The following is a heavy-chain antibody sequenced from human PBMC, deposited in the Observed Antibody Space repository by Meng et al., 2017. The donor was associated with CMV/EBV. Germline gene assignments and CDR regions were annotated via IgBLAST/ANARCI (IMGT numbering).Heavy chain of an antibody. J-gene: IGHJ6*02. CDR2: IKQDGSEK. CDR1: GFTFSSYW. V-gene: IGHV3-7*01. Sequence: GESLKISSAASGFTFSSYWMSWVRQAPGKGLEWVANIKQDGSEKYYVDSVKGRFTISRDNAKNSLYLQMNSLRAEDTAVYYCARDIVVVPAARTNYYYYYGMDVWGQGTTVTVSS. CDR3: ARDIVVVPAARTNYYYYYGMDV. D-gene: IGHD2-2*01.